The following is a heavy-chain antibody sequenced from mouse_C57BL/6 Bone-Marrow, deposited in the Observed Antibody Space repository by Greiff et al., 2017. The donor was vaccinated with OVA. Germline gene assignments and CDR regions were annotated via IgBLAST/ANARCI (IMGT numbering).Heavy chain of an antibody. J-gene: IGHJ4*01. CDR1: GYTFTDYG. V-gene: IGHV1-15*01. CDR2: IDPETGGT. CDR3: TRGYSNYDAMDY. Sequence: VQLQQSGAELVRPGASVTLSCKASGYTFTDYGMHWVKQTPVHGLEWIGAIDPETGGTAYNQKFKGKAILTADKSSSTAYMQLSSLTSEDSAVYDCTRGYSNYDAMDYGGQGTSVTVSA. D-gene: IGHD2-5*01.